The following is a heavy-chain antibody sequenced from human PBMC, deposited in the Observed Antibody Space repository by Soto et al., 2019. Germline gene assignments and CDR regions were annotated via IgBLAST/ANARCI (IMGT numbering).Heavy chain of an antibody. CDR2: ISYEGNRE. D-gene: IGHD1-26*01. V-gene: IGHV3-30*14. CDR3: AKGGYSGMSDGFDV. J-gene: IGHJ3*01. Sequence: QMQLVESGGGVVQPGRSLRLSCAASGFTFGPYTMHWVRQAPGKVREWVAVISYEGNRERYTDPVKVRFTVARDNSKSTLKLQMKSLRAEDTSVYYCAKGGYSGMSDGFDVWGQGTMVTVSS. CDR1: GFTFGPYT.